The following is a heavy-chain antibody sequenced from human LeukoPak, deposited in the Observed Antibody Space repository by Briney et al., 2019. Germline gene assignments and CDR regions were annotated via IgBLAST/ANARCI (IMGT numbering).Heavy chain of an antibody. J-gene: IGHJ6*02. CDR2: IYYSGST. D-gene: IGHD6-13*01. CDR1: GGSISSYY. Sequence: PSETLSLTCTVSGGSISSYYWSWIRQPPGKGLEWIGYIYYSGSTNYNPSLKSRVTISVDTSKNQFSLKLSSVTAADTAVYYCARLEQQLFHYYYGMDVWGQGTTVTVSS. V-gene: IGHV4-59*08. CDR3: ARLEQQLFHYYYGMDV.